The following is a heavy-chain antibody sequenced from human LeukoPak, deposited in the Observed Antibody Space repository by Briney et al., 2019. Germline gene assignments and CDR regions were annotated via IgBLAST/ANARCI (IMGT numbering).Heavy chain of an antibody. CDR1: GFTFSDYY. Sequence: GGSLRLSCAASGFTFSDYYMSWIRQAPGKGLEWVSYISSSGSTIYYADSVKGRFTISRDNAKNSLYLQMNSLRAEDTAVYYCARDGALRFLEWLLPDTLRVWGRGTLVTVSS. D-gene: IGHD3-3*01. V-gene: IGHV3-11*01. J-gene: IGHJ4*02. CDR3: ARDGALRFLEWLLPDTLRV. CDR2: ISSSGSTI.